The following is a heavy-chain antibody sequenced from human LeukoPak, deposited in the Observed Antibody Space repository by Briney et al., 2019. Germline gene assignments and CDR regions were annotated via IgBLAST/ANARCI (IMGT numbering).Heavy chain of an antibody. CDR1: GGSFSGYY. Sequence: SETLSLTCAVYGGSFSGYYWSWIRQPPGKGLEWIGYIYYSWSTNYKPSLKSRVTISVHASKNPFSLKLPSVTAADTAVYYCARVLPYYDFWSAISYYYYYMDVWGKGTTVTVSS. CDR3: ARVLPYYDFWSAISYYYYYMDV. V-gene: IGHV4-59*01. D-gene: IGHD3-3*01. CDR2: IYYSWST. J-gene: IGHJ6*03.